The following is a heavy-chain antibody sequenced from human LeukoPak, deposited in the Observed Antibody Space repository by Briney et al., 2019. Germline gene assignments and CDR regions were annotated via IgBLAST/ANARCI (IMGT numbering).Heavy chain of an antibody. CDR3: AREVRGAGGGDAFDI. J-gene: IGHJ3*02. CDR1: GGSISSGSYY. CDR2: IYTSGST. Sequence: SETLSLTCTVSGGSISSGSYYWSWIRQPAGKGLEWIGRIYTSGSTNYNPSLKSRVTISVDTSKNQFSLKLSSVTAADTAVYYCAREVRGAGGGDAFDIWGQGTMVTVSS. D-gene: IGHD3-10*01. V-gene: IGHV4-61*02.